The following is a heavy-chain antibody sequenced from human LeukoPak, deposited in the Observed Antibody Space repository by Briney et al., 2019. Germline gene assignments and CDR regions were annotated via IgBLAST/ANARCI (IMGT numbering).Heavy chain of an antibody. V-gene: IGHV1-2*04. D-gene: IGHD3-9*01. Sequence: ASVKVSCKASGYTFTGYYMHWVRQAPGQGLEWMGWINPNSGGTNYAQKFQGWVTMTRDTSISTAYMELSRLRSDDTAVYHCARGPRPYYDILTGPKIDAFDIWGQGTMVTVSS. CDR3: ARGPRPYYDILTGPKIDAFDI. CDR1: GYTFTGYY. CDR2: INPNSGGT. J-gene: IGHJ3*02.